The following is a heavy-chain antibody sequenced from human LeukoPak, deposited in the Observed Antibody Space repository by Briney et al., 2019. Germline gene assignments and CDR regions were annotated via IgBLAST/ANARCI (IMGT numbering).Heavy chain of an antibody. D-gene: IGHD6-19*01. Sequence: GGSLRLSCAASGFTVASNYMSWVRQAPGKGLEWVSLLYPNGNTYYADSVKGRFTISRDNGKNSLYLQMNSLRAEDTAVYYCARDRRSGWYFDFWGQGTLVTVSS. CDR3: ARDRRSGWYFDF. CDR1: GFTVASNY. J-gene: IGHJ4*02. V-gene: IGHV3-53*01. CDR2: LYPNGNT.